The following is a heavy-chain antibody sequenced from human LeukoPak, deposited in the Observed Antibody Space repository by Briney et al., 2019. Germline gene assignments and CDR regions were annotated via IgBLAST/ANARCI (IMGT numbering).Heavy chain of an antibody. CDR2: ISPSGTDI. D-gene: IGHD1-1*01. Sequence: GGSLRLSCAVSGFTFTDTYMTWIRQAPGKGLESLSYISPSGTDISYADSVKGRFTISRDSAKNSLYLHMNSLRAEDTAVYYCARELEAFDIWGQGTMVTVSS. J-gene: IGHJ3*02. CDR3: ARELEAFDI. V-gene: IGHV3-11*04. CDR1: GFTFTDTY.